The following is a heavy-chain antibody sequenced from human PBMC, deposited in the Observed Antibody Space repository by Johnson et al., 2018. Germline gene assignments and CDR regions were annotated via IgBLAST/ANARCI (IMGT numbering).Heavy chain of an antibody. V-gene: IGHV3-15*07. J-gene: IGHJ6*03. CDR3: TTADYYYMDV. Sequence: VQLVESGGGLVKPGGSLRLSCVASGFTFSNAWMNWVRQAPGKGLEWVGRIKIKTEGGTTDYPAPVKGRFTISRDDSKNTLYLQMNSLKTGDTAGYYCTTADYYYMDVWGKGTTVTVSS. CDR2: IKIKTEGGTT. CDR1: GFTFSNAW.